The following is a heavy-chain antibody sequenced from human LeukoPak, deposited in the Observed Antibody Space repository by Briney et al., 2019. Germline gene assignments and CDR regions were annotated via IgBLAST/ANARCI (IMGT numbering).Heavy chain of an antibody. V-gene: IGHV4-34*01. D-gene: IGHD2-15*01. Sequence: PSETLSLTCAVYGGSFSGYYWSWLRQPPGKGLEWLGEINHSGSTNYSPSLKSRVTISVDTSKNQFSLKLSSVTAADTAVYYCARGRGYCDGGSCDGFDYWGQGTLVTVSS. CDR1: GGSFSGYY. J-gene: IGHJ4*02. CDR3: ARGRGYCDGGSCDGFDY. CDR2: INHSGST.